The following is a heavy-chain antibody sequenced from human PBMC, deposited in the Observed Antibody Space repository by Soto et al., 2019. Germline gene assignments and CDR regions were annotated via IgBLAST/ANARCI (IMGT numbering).Heavy chain of an antibody. CDR3: ARWADQLLFGSVRSFYYFDY. D-gene: IGHD2-2*01. Sequence: SETLSLTCTVSGGSISSYYWSWIRQPPGKGLEWIGYIYYSGSTNYNPSLKSRVTISVDTSKNQFSLKLSSVTAADTAVYYCARWADQLLFGSVRSFYYFDYWGQGTLVTVSS. CDR1: GGSISSYY. CDR2: IYYSGST. J-gene: IGHJ4*02. V-gene: IGHV4-59*08.